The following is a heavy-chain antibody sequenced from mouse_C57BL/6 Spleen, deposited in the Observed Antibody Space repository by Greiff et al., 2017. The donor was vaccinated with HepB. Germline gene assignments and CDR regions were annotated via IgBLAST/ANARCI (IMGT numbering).Heavy chain of an antibody. CDR3: ARVNDGYYFYYFDY. Sequence: VQRKQKGKERGKKGEEVKREGKEEGEKLKREGREGGKKRAGQGLEWMGNINPSNGGTNYNEKFKSKATLTVDKSSSTAYMQLSSLTSEDSAVYYCARVNDGYYFYYFDYWGQGTTLTVSS. CDR1: GEKLKREG. CDR2: INPSNGGT. V-gene: IGHV1-53*01. D-gene: IGHD2-3*01. J-gene: IGHJ2*01.